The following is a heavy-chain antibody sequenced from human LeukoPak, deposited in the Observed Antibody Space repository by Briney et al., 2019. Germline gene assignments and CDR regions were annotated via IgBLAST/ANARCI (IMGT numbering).Heavy chain of an antibody. J-gene: IGHJ4*02. D-gene: IGHD3-9*01. CDR3: AKDILTGTAGPLDY. CDR2: ISDSGGST. V-gene: IGHV3-23*01. CDR1: GFTFSSYA. Sequence: GGSLRLSCAASGFTFSSYAMSWVRQAPGKGLEWVSAISDSGGSTYYADSVKGRFTISRDNSKNTLYLQMNSLRAEDTAVYYCAKDILTGTAGPLDYWGQGTLVTVSS.